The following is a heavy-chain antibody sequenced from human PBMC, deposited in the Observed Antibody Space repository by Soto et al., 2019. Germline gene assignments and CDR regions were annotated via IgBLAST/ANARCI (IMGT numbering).Heavy chain of an antibody. Sequence: PSETLSLTCTVSGGSISSSSYYWGWIRQPPGKGLEWIGSIYYSGSTYYNPSLKSRVTISVDTSKNQFSLKLSSVTAADTAVYYCASQGYSSSPPRVDWFDPWGQGILVTVSS. CDR1: GGSISSSSYY. CDR3: ASQGYSSSPPRVDWFDP. J-gene: IGHJ5*02. CDR2: IYYSGST. D-gene: IGHD6-13*01. V-gene: IGHV4-39*01.